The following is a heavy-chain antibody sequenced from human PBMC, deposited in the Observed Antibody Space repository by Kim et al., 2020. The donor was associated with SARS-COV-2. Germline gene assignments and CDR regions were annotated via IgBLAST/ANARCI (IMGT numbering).Heavy chain of an antibody. Sequence: GGSLRLSCAASGFTFSSYAMHWVRQAPGKGLEWVAVISYDGSNKYYADSVKGRFTISRDNSKNTLYLQMNSLRGEDTAAYYCVRVLMGGTLDHWGQGTLV. J-gene: IGHJ4*02. D-gene: IGHD1-1*01. CDR1: GFTFSSYA. V-gene: IGHV3-30-3*01. CDR3: VRVLMGGTLDH. CDR2: ISYDGSNK.